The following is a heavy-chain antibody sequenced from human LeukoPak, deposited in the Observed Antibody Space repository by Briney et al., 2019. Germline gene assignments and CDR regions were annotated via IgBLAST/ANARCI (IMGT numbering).Heavy chain of an antibody. V-gene: IGHV1-69*13. CDR1: GGTFSSYA. D-gene: IGHD6-19*01. Sequence: SSVTVSCKPSGGTFSSYAISWLRQDPGPGLEWMGGIMPIFGTANYAQKLQGRVTITADESTSTAYMALSSLRSADTAVYYCARARNLGSGWYVYGVDVWGQGTTVTVSS. CDR2: IMPIFGTA. J-gene: IGHJ6*02. CDR3: ARARNLGSGWYVYGVDV.